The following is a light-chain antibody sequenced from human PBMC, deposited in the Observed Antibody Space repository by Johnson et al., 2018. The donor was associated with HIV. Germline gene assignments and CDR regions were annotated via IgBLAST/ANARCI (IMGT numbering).Light chain of an antibody. J-gene: IGLJ1*01. CDR2: ENT. V-gene: IGLV1-51*01. CDR1: SFNIGNHY. CDR3: GTWDTSLSAGGL. Sequence: QSVLTQPPSVSAAPGQKVTISCSGSSFNIGNHYVSWFQQLPGTAPKLLIYENTKRPSGIPDRFSGSKSGTSATLAITGLHTGDEADYYCGTWDTSLSAGGLFGSGTRVTVL.